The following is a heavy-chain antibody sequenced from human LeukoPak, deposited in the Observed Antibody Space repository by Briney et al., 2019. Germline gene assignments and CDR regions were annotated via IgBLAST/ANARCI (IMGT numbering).Heavy chain of an antibody. J-gene: IGHJ4*02. V-gene: IGHV4-39*07. CDR3: ARGPHRTR. CDR2: INHSGST. CDR1: GGSIGSRNYC. D-gene: IGHD1-14*01. Sequence: KPSETLSLTCIVSGGSIGSRNYCWGWFRQPPGKGLEWIGEINHSGSTNYNPSLKSRVTISVDTSKNQFSLKLSSVTAADTAVYYCARGPHRTRWGQGTLVTVSS.